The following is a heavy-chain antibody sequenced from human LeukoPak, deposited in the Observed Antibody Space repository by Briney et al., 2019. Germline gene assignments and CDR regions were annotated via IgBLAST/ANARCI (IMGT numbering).Heavy chain of an antibody. J-gene: IGHJ4*02. V-gene: IGHV3-66*01. Sequence: GGSLRLSCAASGFTVSSNYMSWVRQAPGKGLEWVSVIYSGGSTSYAASVKGRLTISRDNAKNTLYLQMNSLRAEDTAMYYCARAAGEAYFDYWGQGTLVTVSS. CDR3: ARAAGEAYFDY. CDR1: GFTVSSNY. D-gene: IGHD1-14*01. CDR2: IYSGGST.